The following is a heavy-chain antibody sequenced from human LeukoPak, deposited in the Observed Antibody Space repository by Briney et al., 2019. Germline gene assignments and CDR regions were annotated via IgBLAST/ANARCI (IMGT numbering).Heavy chain of an antibody. CDR3: ARTSGSSFY. CDR2: IYYSGST. CDR1: GGSISSSSYY. V-gene: IGHV4-39*07. J-gene: IGHJ4*02. D-gene: IGHD1-26*01. Sequence: PSETLSLTCTVSGGSISSSSYYWGWIRQPPGKGLEWIGSIYYSGSTYYNPSLKSRVTISVDTSKNQFSLKLSSVTAADTAVYYCARTSGSSFYWGQGTLVTVSS.